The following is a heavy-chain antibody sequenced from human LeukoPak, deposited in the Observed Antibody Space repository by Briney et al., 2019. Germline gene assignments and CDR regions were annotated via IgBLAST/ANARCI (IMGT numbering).Heavy chain of an antibody. J-gene: IGHJ4*02. Sequence: PGGSLRLSCGASGFTFSSYGMHWVRQAPGKGLEWVAVISYDGSNKYYADSVKGRFTISRDNSKNTLYLQMNSLRAEDTAVYYCAKVRGKYYDSSGYYDYWGQGTLVTVSS. CDR2: ISYDGSNK. V-gene: IGHV3-30*18. CDR3: AKVRGKYYDSSGYYDY. D-gene: IGHD3-22*01. CDR1: GFTFSSYG.